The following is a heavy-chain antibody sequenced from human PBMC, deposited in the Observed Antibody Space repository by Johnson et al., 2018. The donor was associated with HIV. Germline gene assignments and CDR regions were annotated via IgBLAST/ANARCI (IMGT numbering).Heavy chain of an antibody. D-gene: IGHD6-13*01. J-gene: IGHJ3*02. Sequence: VQLVESGGGLVQPGGSLRLSCAASGFTFSSYWMSWVRQAPGKGLEWVANIKQDGSEKYYVYSVKGRFTISRDNAKNSLYLQMNSLRAEDAAGYYLARENSSWYRGGAFDIWGQGTMVTVSS. V-gene: IGHV3-7*01. CDR3: ARENSSWYRGGAFDI. CDR2: IKQDGSEK. CDR1: GFTFSSYW.